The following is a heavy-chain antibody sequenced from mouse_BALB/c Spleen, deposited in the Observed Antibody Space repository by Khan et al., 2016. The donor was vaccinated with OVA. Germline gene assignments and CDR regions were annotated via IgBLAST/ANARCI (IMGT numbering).Heavy chain of an antibody. CDR2: ISPGSSNT. Sequence: QVQLKESGADLVKPGASVKLSCKASGYTFTSYWIHWVKQRPGQGLEWIGCISPGSSNTYYNDMLKGKATLTVDTSSSTAYIQLSILTSEDSAVYFWAREEYYGRSCYAMDYWGQGTSVTVSS. D-gene: IGHD1-1*01. CDR3: AREEYYGRSCYAMDY. V-gene: IGHV1S132*01. J-gene: IGHJ4*01. CDR1: GYTFTSYW.